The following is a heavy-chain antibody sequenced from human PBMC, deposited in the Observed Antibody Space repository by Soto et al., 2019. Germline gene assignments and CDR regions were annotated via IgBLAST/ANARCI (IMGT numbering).Heavy chain of an antibody. Sequence: GGSLRLSCAASGFTFSSYWMSWVRQAPGKGLEWVANIKQDGSEKYYVDSVKGRFTISRDNAKNSLYLQMNSLRAEGTAVYYCARDVGGLLPFFDYWGQGTLVTVSS. CDR2: IKQDGSEK. CDR1: GFTFSSYW. CDR3: ARDVGGLLPFFDY. J-gene: IGHJ4*02. V-gene: IGHV3-7*01.